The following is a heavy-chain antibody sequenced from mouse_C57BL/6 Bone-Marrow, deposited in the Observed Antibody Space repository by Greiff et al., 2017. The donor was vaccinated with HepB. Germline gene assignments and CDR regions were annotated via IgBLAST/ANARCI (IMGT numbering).Heavy chain of an antibody. Sequence: EVKLVESGGGLVKPGGSLKLSCAASGFTFSSYAMSWVRQTPEKRLEWVATISDGGSYTYYPDNVKGRFTISRDNAKNNLYLQMGHLKSEDTAMYYCARDSDGYYVYWGQGTLVTVSA. CDR2: ISDGGSYT. V-gene: IGHV5-4*01. CDR3: ARDSDGYYVY. CDR1: GFTFSSYA. J-gene: IGHJ3*01. D-gene: IGHD2-3*01.